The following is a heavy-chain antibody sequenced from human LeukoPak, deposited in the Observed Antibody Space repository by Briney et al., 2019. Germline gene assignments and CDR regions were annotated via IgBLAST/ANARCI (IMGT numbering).Heavy chain of an antibody. CDR2: IYYSGST. CDR1: GGSISSYY. V-gene: IGHV4-59*01. D-gene: IGHD6-13*01. CDR3: ARDAWRLYSSSWYSGNWFDP. Sequence: PSETLSLTCTVSGGSISSYYWSWIRQPPGKGLEWIGYIYYSGSTNYNPSLKSRVTISVDTSKNQFSLKLSSVTAADTAVYYCARDAWRLYSSSWYSGNWFDPWGQGTLVTVSS. J-gene: IGHJ5*02.